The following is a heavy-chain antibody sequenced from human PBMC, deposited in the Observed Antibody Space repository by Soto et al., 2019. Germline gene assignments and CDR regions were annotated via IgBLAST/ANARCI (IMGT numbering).Heavy chain of an antibody. CDR1: GFTFSNYA. CDR3: EKEFRNGDYFQVFDS. D-gene: IGHD4-17*01. CDR2: ISGSGGST. Sequence: PVGSLRLSCAASGFTFSNYAMNWVRQAPGRGLEWVSAISGSGGSTWYADSVKGRLTISRDNSKNTLYLQMDSLRAEDTAVYYCEKEFRNGDYFQVFDSWGQGSLVTVSS. V-gene: IGHV3-23*01. J-gene: IGHJ4*02.